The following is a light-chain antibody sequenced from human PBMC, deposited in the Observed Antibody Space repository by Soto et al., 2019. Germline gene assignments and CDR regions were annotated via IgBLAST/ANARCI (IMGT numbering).Light chain of an antibody. J-gene: IGKJ2*01. Sequence: EIVMTQSPATLSVSPGESATLSCRASQSISSELAWYQQKPGQPPRLLIYGASTRATGVPARFTGSGSGADFTLSLCGLRSEGFAGSYCPRGHNWPLTLGQWTRLE. V-gene: IGKV3-15*01. CDR2: GAS. CDR1: QSISSE. CDR3: PRGHNWPLT.